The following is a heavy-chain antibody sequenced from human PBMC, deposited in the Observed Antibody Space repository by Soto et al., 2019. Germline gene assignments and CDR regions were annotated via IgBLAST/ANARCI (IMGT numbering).Heavy chain of an antibody. CDR3: ARLGWGYYYYGMDV. D-gene: IGHD7-27*01. CDR1: GFTVSSNY. J-gene: IGHJ6*02. Sequence: ESGGGLIQPGGSLRLSCAASGFTVSSNYMSWVRQAPGKGLEWVSVIYSGGSTYYADSVKGRFTISRDNSKNTLYLQMNSLRAEDTAVYYCARLGWGYYYYGMDVWGQGTTVTVSS. CDR2: IYSGGST. V-gene: IGHV3-53*01.